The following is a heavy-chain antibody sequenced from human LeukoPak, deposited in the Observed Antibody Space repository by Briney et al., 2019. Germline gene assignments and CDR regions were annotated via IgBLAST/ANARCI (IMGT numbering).Heavy chain of an antibody. D-gene: IGHD1-14*01. V-gene: IGHV3-66*01. CDR1: GFTVSSNY. J-gene: IGHJ5*02. Sequence: GGSLRLSCAASGFTVSSNYMSWVRQAPGKGLEWVSVIYSGGSTYYADSVKGRFTISRDNSKNTLYLQMNSLRAEDTAVYYCARESPLDPTGFDPWGQGTLVTVSS. CDR3: ARESPLDPTGFDP. CDR2: IYSGGST.